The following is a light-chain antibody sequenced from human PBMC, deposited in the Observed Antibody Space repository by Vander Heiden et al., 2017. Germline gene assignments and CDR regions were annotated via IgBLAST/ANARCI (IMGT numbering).Light chain of an antibody. Sequence: QSALTQPASVSGSPGQSITISCTGTSSDVGGYNYVSWYQQHPGKAPKLMIYDDSNRPSGVSNRFSGSKSGNTASLTISGLQAEDEADYYCSSYTSSSTPDVFGTGTKVTVL. J-gene: IGLJ1*01. V-gene: IGLV2-14*03. CDR1: SSDVGGYNY. CDR3: SSYTSSSTPDV. CDR2: DDS.